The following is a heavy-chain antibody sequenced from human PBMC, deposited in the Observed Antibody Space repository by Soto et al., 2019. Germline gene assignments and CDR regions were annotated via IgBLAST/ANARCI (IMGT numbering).Heavy chain of an antibody. J-gene: IGHJ4*02. CDR1: GGSLSGYY. Sequence: QVQLQQWGAGLLKPSETLSLNCAVTGGSLSGYYWSWIRQPPGKGLEWIGEVKDGGHTNYSPPLRGRVPISSATSNNQFPLRLNSVTAADTGVYYCARGQEGVVATHWDQGSLVTVSS. D-gene: IGHD5-12*01. V-gene: IGHV4-34*01. CDR3: ARGQEGVVATH. CDR2: VKDGGHT.